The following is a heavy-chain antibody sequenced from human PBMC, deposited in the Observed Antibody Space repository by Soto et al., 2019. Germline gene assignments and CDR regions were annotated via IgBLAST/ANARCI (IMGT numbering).Heavy chain of an antibody. CDR2: SSWGGGSA. V-gene: IGHV3-23*01. CDR1: GFSITSYD. J-gene: IGHJ4*02. CDR3: AKDREGSCLDY. D-gene: IGHD2-15*01. Sequence: GSLRLSCVASGFSITSYDMSWVRQAPGKVLEWVSSSSWGGGSAYYEASVRGRFTISRETSKNTVHVQMNSLRAEDTAISYCAKDREGSCLDYWGQGKMVTVSS.